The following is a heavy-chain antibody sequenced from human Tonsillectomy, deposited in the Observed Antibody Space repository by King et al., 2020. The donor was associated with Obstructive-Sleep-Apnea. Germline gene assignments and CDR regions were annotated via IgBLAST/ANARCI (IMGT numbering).Heavy chain of an antibody. V-gene: IGHV3-48*04. CDR2: ISSSSSTI. J-gene: IGHJ6*02. CDR1: GFTFSSYS. Sequence: VQLVESGGGLVQPGGSLRLSCAASGFTFSSYSMNWVRQAPGKGLEWVSYISSSSSTIYYADSVKGRFTISRDNAKNSLYLQMNSLRAEDTAVYYCARDPTDCSSTSCKNYKYYYYYGMDVWGQGTTVTVSS. D-gene: IGHD2-2*01. CDR3: ARDPTDCSSTSCKNYKYYYYYGMDV.